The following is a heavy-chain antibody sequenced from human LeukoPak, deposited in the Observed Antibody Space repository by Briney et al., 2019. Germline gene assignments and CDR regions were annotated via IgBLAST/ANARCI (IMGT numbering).Heavy chain of an antibody. D-gene: IGHD6-13*01. J-gene: IGHJ4*02. CDR2: ISYSETRI. CDR3: AKEGSARSWSSFDY. V-gene: IGHV3-30*06. Sequence: GGSLGLSCAASGFTFSSYGMHWVRQAPGKGLEWVAVISYSETRIHYADSVKGRLTISRDNSKNTLFLQMDSLTADDTAVYDCAKEGSARSWSSFDYWGQGTLVTVTS. CDR1: GFTFSSYG.